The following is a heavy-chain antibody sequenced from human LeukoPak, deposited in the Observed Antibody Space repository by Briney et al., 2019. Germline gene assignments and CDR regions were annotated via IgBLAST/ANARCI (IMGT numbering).Heavy chain of an antibody. Sequence: ASVKVSCKASGYTFTSYAMHWVRQAPGQRLEWMGWINAGNGNTKYSQEFQGRVTITRDTSASTAYMELSSLRSEDMAVYYCARGREMATITGLDYWGQGTLVTVSS. CDR1: GYTFTSYA. J-gene: IGHJ4*02. V-gene: IGHV1-3*03. CDR3: ARGREMATITGLDY. CDR2: INAGNGNT. D-gene: IGHD5-24*01.